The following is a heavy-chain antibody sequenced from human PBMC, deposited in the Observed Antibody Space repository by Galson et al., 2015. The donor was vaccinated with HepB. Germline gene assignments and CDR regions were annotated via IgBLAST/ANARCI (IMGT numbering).Heavy chain of an antibody. CDR2: ISSSSSYI. Sequence: SLRLSCAASGFTFSSYRMNWVRQAAGKGLEWVSSISSSSSYIYYADSVKGRFTISRDNAKNSLYLQMDSLSAEDTAVYYCARDYEILTGRYGMDVWRQGTTVPVSS. J-gene: IGHJ6*02. V-gene: IGHV3-21*01. CDR1: GFTFSSYR. D-gene: IGHD3-9*01. CDR3: ARDYEILTGRYGMDV.